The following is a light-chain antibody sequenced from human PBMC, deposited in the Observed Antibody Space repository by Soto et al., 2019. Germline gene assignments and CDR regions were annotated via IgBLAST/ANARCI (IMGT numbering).Light chain of an antibody. Sequence: EIVLTQSPGTLSLSPGERATLSCRASQSISSNYLAWYQHKPGQAPRLLIYGASSRATGVPDRFSGSGTGTDFTLTISSLEPGDIAVYYCQQYGSSPRTFGQGTKVEIK. J-gene: IGKJ1*01. V-gene: IGKV3-20*01. CDR1: QSISSNY. CDR3: QQYGSSPRT. CDR2: GAS.